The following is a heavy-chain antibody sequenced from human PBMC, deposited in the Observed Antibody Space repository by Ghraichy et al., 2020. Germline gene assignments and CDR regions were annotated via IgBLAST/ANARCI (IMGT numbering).Heavy chain of an antibody. V-gene: IGHV4-31*03. J-gene: IGHJ4*02. CDR3: ARADY. CDR2: IYPTGKT. CDR1: GDSIDSAGYY. Sequence: SETLSLTCTVSGDSIDSAGYYWGWIRQRQGQGLEWIGYIYPTGKTYYNASLQSRASISMDMSKNQFSLKFTSVTVADTAVYYCARADYWGRGILVTVSS.